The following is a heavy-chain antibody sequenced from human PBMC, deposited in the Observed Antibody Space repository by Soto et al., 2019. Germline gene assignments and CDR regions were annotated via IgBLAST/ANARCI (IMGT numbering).Heavy chain of an antibody. Sequence: PSETLSLTCPVSGGSINNYYWSWIRQSPGKGLEWIGYVYYSGTTNYNPTLKSRITILVDTSENQFSLKLTSVTAADTAVYYCARHTDDILTGNEALDIWGQGTVVTVSS. CDR1: GGSINNYY. CDR3: ARHTDDILTGNEALDI. D-gene: IGHD3-9*01. V-gene: IGHV4-59*08. J-gene: IGHJ3*02. CDR2: VYYSGTT.